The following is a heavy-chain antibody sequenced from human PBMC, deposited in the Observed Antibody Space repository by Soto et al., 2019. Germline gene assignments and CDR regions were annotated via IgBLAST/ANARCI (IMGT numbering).Heavy chain of an antibody. CDR2: ISAYNGNT. D-gene: IGHD2-21*02. CDR1: GYTFTSYG. CDR3: ARDSFPYCGGDCYFDY. J-gene: IGHJ4*02. Sequence: ASVKVSCKASGYTFTSYGISWVRQAPGQGLEWMGWISAYNGNTNYAQKLQGRVTMTTDTSTSTAYMELRSLRSDDTAVYYCARDSFPYCGGDCYFDYWGQGTLVTVSS. V-gene: IGHV1-18*01.